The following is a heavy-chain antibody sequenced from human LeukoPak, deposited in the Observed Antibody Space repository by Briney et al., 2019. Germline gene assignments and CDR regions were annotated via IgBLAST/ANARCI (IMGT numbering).Heavy chain of an antibody. V-gene: IGHV1-18*01. CDR1: GYTFITYG. CDR3: ARNTLLWFRELFAGFDY. CDR2: ISTYNANT. D-gene: IGHD3-10*01. J-gene: IGHJ4*02. Sequence: ASVKVSCKTSGYTFITYGISWVRQAPGQGPEWMGWISTYNANTHYAQKFQGRVTMTTDKSTTTAYLELRSLTSDDTAVYYCARNTLLWFRELFAGFDYWGQGTLVTVSS.